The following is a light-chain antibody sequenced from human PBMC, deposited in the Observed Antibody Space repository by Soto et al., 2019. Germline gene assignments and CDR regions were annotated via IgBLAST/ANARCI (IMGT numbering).Light chain of an antibody. J-gene: IGKJ1*01. CDR1: QSISGW. CDR2: KAS. Sequence: DIQMTQSPSTLSASVGDRVTITCRASQSISGWLAWYQQKPGKAPKLLIFKASSLETGVPSRFSGSGSGTEFTLTISSLQPDDFATYFCQQYNSYSGTFGQGTKVEIK. CDR3: QQYNSYSGT. V-gene: IGKV1-5*03.